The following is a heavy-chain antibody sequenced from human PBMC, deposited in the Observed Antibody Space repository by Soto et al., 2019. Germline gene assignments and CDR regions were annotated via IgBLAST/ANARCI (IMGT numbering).Heavy chain of an antibody. CDR3: ARGGAMSAALSFGMDV. Sequence: QLQLVESGGNVVQPGRSLRLSCAASGFTFTTYAMHWVRQAPGTGLEWLAIISHDGNFEYYADSVKGRFIISRDDSKNTIYLQMNSLRGDDSGVYFCARGGAMSAALSFGMDVWGHGTTVSVSS. J-gene: IGHJ6*02. V-gene: IGHV3-33*01. CDR2: ISHDGNFE. CDR1: GFTFTTYA. D-gene: IGHD3-16*01.